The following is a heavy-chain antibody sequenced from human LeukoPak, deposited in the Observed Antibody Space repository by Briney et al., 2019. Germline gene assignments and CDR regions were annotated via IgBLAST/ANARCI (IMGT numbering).Heavy chain of an antibody. CDR1: GGSISSSNW. J-gene: IGHJ4*02. CDR2: INHSGST. Sequence: SGTLSLTCAVSGGSISSSNWWSWVRQPPGKGLEWIGEINHSGSTNYNPSLKSRVTISVDTSKNQFSLKLSSVTAADTAVYYCARRYGSGSSGTFDYWGQGTLVTVSS. D-gene: IGHD3-10*01. V-gene: IGHV4-4*02. CDR3: ARRYGSGSSGTFDY.